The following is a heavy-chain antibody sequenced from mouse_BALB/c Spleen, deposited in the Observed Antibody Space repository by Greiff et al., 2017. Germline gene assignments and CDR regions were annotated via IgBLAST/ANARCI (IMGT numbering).Heavy chain of an antibody. Sequence: QVQLQQSGAELVKPGASVKLSCKASGYTFTSYYMYWVKQRPGQGLEWIGEINPSNGGTNFNEKFKSKATLTVDKSSSTAYMQLSSLTSEDSAVYYCTRSRTRTGGYYAMDYWGQGTSVTVSA. D-gene: IGHD3-1*01. CDR1: GYTFTSYY. CDR3: TRSRTRTGGYYAMDY. CDR2: INPSNGGT. V-gene: IGHV1S81*02. J-gene: IGHJ4*01.